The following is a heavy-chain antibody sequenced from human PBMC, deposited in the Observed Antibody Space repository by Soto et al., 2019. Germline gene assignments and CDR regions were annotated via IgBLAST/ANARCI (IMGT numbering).Heavy chain of an antibody. V-gene: IGHV3-11*06. CDR3: ARGGDYGGHFDY. J-gene: IGHJ4*02. D-gene: IGHD4-17*01. CDR2: ISSSSSYT. CDR1: VFTFSDYY. Sequence: PGVSLRLSCAASVFTFSDYYMSWIRQAPGKGLEWVSYISSSSSYTNYADSVKGRFTISRDNAKNSLYLQMNSLRAEDTAVYYCARGGDYGGHFDYWGQGTLVTVSS.